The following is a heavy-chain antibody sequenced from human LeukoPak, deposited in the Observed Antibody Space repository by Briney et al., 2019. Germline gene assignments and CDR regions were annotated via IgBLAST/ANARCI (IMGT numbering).Heavy chain of an antibody. CDR3: ARDMSWSGWYALDY. CDR1: GGSIGSKNYY. D-gene: IGHD6-19*01. Sequence: SETLSLTCSVSGGSIGSKNYYWGWIRQSPGKGLEWIGSVFYSGTGHYRPSLKSRVTISIDTSKDNFSLKLDSVTAADTAVYYCARDMSWSGWYALDYWGQGILVTVSS. CDR2: VFYSGTG. J-gene: IGHJ4*02. V-gene: IGHV4-39*07.